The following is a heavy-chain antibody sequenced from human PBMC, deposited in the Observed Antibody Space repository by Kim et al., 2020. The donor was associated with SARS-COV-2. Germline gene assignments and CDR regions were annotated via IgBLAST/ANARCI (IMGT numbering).Heavy chain of an antibody. V-gene: IGHV1-69*13. CDR2: IIPIFGTA. CDR3: AIYSSCGIFSFDY. J-gene: IGHJ4*02. Sequence: SVKVSCKASGGTFSSYAISWVRQAPGQGLEWMGGIIPIFGTANYAQKFQGRVTITADESTSTANMELRSLRSEDTAVYYCAIYSSCGIFSFDYWGQGTLVTVSS. D-gene: IGHD6-19*01. CDR1: GGTFSSYA.